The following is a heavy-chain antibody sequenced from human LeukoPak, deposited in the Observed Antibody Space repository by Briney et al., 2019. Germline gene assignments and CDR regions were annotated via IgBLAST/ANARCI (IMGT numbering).Heavy chain of an antibody. CDR1: GFTFSSYG. D-gene: IGHD6-19*01. CDR2: ISYDGSNK. V-gene: IGHV3-30*18. Sequence: SGGSLRLSCAASGFTFSSYGMHWVRQAPGKGLEWVAVISYDGSNKYYADSVKGRFTISRDNSKNTRYLQMNSLRAEDTAVYYCAKDRQFWWLVLGGEYFQHWGQGTLVTVSS. CDR3: AKDRQFWWLVLGGEYFQH. J-gene: IGHJ1*01.